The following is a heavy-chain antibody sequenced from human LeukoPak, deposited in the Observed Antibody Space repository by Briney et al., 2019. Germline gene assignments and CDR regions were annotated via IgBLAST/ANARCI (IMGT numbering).Heavy chain of an antibody. J-gene: IGHJ4*02. V-gene: IGHV3-21*01. Sequence: GGSLRLSCAASGFTFSTYDMIWVRQAPGKGLEWVSSISGSSFYIYYADSVRGRFTISRDNAKNSLYLQMNSLRAEEDTALYYCVRGRYSYDSSGYPSNWGRGTLVTVSS. CDR1: GFTFSTYD. D-gene: IGHD3-22*01. CDR3: VRGRYSYDSSGYPSN. CDR2: ISGSSFYI.